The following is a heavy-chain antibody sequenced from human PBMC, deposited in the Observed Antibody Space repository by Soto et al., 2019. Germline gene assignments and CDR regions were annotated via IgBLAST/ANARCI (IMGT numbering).Heavy chain of an antibody. V-gene: IGHV4-34*01. CDR2: INHSGST. Sequence: PSEPMCLTWAIYCGSFGDYCCSWLRQPPGKGLEWIGEINHSGSTNYNPSLKSRVTISADTSKNQFSLKLSSVTAADTAVYYCARQADFDWLDYWGQGTLVT. CDR1: CGSFGDYC. D-gene: IGHD3-9*01. J-gene: IGHJ4*02. CDR3: ARQADFDWLDY.